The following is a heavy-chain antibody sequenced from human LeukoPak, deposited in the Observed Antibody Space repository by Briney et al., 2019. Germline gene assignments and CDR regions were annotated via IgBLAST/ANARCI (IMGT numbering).Heavy chain of an antibody. CDR3: ARVGYSSGWYRN. V-gene: IGHV3-30*03. CDR2: ISYDGSNK. CDR1: GLIFSSYG. Sequence: GRSLRLSCAASGLIFSSYGMHWVRQAPGKGLEWVAVISYDGSNKYYADSVKGRFTISRDNSKNTLYLQMNSLRAEDTAVYYCARVGYSSGWYRNWGQGTLVTVSS. D-gene: IGHD6-19*01. J-gene: IGHJ4*02.